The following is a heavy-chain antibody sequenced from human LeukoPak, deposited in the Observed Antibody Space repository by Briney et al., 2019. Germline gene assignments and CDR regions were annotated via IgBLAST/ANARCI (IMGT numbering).Heavy chain of an antibody. CDR2: IYYSGST. Sequence: TSETLSLTCTVSGGSISSSSYYWGWIRQPPGKGLEWIGSIYYSGSTYYNPSLKSRVTISVDTSKNQFSLKLSSVTAADTAVYYCARQRYSYGSIYFDYWGQGTLVTVSS. V-gene: IGHV4-39*01. D-gene: IGHD5-18*01. J-gene: IGHJ4*02. CDR3: ARQRYSYGSIYFDY. CDR1: GGSISSSSYY.